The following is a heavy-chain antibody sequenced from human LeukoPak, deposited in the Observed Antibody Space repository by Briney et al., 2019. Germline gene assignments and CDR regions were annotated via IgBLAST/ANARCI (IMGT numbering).Heavy chain of an antibody. Sequence: SETLSLTCTVSGGSISIFYWSWIRQPAGEGLEWIGCVYSSGNTNYNPSIKSRVAMSIDTSKNQFSLNLYSVTAADTAVYYCVTDSSGWYLYWGQGTLVTVSS. CDR3: VTDSSGWYLY. CDR2: VYSSGNT. J-gene: IGHJ4*02. V-gene: IGHV4-4*07. CDR1: GGSISIFY. D-gene: IGHD6-19*01.